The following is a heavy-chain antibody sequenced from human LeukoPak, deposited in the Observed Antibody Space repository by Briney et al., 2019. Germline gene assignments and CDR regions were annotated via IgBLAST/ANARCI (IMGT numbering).Heavy chain of an antibody. V-gene: IGHV3-64*01. J-gene: IGHJ4*02. Sequence: GGSLRLSCTTSGFSFSFYGIHWVRQAPGKGLEYVSAISSNGGSTYYANSVKGRFTISRDNSKNTLYLQMGSLRAEDMAVYYCARDSELDYWGQGTLVTVSS. CDR3: ARDSELDY. CDR1: GFSFSFYG. CDR2: ISSNGGST. D-gene: IGHD1-7*01.